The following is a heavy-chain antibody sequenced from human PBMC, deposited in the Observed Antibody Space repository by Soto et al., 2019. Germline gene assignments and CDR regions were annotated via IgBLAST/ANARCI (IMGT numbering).Heavy chain of an antibody. D-gene: IGHD2-21*02. J-gene: IGHJ6*03. V-gene: IGHV3-11*01. CDR2: ISNTAITD. CDR1: GFSFSDYS. Sequence: QVHLVESGGDLVKPGGSLRLSCVASGFSFSDYSMTWMRQAPGGGLDFVAFISNTAITDYYADSVKGRFTISRDNARNSVYLKRDSLRAKAAPVFYWARVFHQMFPHKHYYSPLDVGGTGT. CDR3: ARVFHQMFPHKHYYSPLDV.